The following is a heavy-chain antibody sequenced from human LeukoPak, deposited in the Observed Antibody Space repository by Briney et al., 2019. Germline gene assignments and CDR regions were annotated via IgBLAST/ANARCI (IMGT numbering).Heavy chain of an antibody. D-gene: IGHD2-21*01. J-gene: IGHJ4*02. CDR3: ARDLAYCGGDFYSLVDS. CDR1: GYTFSGYY. CDR2: MNPNSGGT. Sequence: ASVKVSCKASGYTFSGYYMKWGGQAPGQGVEGMGWMNPNSGGTKYARKLQGRLTMTRDRSIRTAYREMSRLRYDDTALYDCARDLAYCGGDFYSLVDSWGQGTLVTVSS. V-gene: IGHV1-2*02.